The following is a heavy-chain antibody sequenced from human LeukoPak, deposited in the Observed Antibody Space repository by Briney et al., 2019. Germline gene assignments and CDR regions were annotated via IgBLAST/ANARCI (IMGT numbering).Heavy chain of an antibody. D-gene: IGHD3-10*01. CDR1: GFTFSTYN. CDR2: ITSSGAYI. Sequence: GGSLRLLCAASGFTFSTYNMNWVRQAPGKGLEWVSSITSSGAYINYADSVRGRFTISRDDAKSSLYLQLNNLRAEDTAVYYCAVRVGATYGYFDLWGRGTLVTVSS. V-gene: IGHV3-21*01. J-gene: IGHJ2*01. CDR3: AVRVGATYGYFDL.